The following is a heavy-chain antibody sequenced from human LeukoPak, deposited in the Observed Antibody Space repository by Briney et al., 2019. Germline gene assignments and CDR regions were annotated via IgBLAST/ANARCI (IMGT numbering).Heavy chain of an antibody. V-gene: IGHV1-2*04. CDR3: ARDPSVAVAGMGDWFDP. CDR2: INPNSGGT. CDR1: GYTFTGYY. Sequence: GASVKVSCKASGYTFTGYYMHWVRQAPGQGLEWMGWINPNSGGTNYAQKFQGWVTMTRDTSISTAYMELSRLRSDDTAVYYCARDPSVAVAGMGDWFDPWGQGTLVTVSS. D-gene: IGHD6-19*01. J-gene: IGHJ5*02.